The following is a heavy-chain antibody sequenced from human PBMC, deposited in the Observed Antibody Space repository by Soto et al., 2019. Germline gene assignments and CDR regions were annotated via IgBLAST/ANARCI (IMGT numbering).Heavy chain of an antibody. D-gene: IGHD3-16*01. CDR3: ARVRSGVGYNWFDP. Sequence: PSETLSLTCTDSSGSISSGGYYWSWIRQHPGKGLEWIGNIFYSGSTYYNPSLKSRVTISVDTSKNQFSLKLSSVTAADTAVYYCARVRSGVGYNWFDPWGQGTLVTVSS. J-gene: IGHJ5*02. V-gene: IGHV4-31*03. CDR1: SGSISSGGYY. CDR2: IFYSGST.